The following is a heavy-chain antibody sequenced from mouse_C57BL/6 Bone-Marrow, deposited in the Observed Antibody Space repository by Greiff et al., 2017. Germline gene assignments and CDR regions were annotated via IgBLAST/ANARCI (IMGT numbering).Heavy chain of an antibody. CDR2: ISSGGSYT. CDR1: GFTFSSYG. CDR3: ATTPRRGFAY. V-gene: IGHV5-6*01. J-gene: IGHJ3*01. Sequence: EVKLMESGGDLVKPGGSLKLSCAASGFTFSSYGMSWVRQTPDKRLEWVATISSGGSYTYYPDSVKGRFTISRDNAKNTLYLQMSSLKSEDTAMYYCATTPRRGFAYWGQGTLVTVSA.